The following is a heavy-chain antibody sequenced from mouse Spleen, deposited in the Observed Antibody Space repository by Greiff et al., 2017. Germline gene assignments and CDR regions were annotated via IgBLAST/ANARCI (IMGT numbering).Heavy chain of an antibody. CDR3: AITTVVDYAMDY. D-gene: IGHD1-1*01. J-gene: IGHJ4*01. CDR1: GYTFTSYW. Sequence: QVQLQQSGAELVKPGASVKLSCKASGYTFTSYWMQWVKQRPGQGLEWIGEIDPSDSYTNYNQKFKGKATLTVDTSSSTAYMQLSSLTSEDSAVYYCAITTVVDYAMDYWGQGTSVTVSS. V-gene: IGHV1-50*01. CDR2: IDPSDSYT.